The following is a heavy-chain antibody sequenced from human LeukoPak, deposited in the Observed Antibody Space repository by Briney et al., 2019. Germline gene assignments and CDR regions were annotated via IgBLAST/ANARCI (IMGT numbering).Heavy chain of an antibody. V-gene: IGHV3-23*01. CDR2: ISGSGGHT. Sequence: GGSLRLSCAASGFTFSSYAMGWVRQAPGKGPEWVSSISGSGGHTYFADSVKGRFTISRDNSKNTLDLQMNSLKVEDTAVYYCAKARTFYDFLTGYLDFDFWGQGTLVTVSS. D-gene: IGHD3-9*01. CDR3: AKARTFYDFLTGYLDFDF. CDR1: GFTFSSYA. J-gene: IGHJ4*02.